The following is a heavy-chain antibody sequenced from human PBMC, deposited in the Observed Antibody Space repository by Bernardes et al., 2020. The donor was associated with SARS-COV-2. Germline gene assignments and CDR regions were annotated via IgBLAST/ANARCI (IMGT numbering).Heavy chain of an antibody. J-gene: IGHJ4*02. V-gene: IGHV4-31*03. Sequence: SETLSLTCNVSGASITTGRYFWSWTRQHPGMGLEWVGFVYYTGSSFYNPSLKSRAFISLDTSKNQISLTLSSVTAADTAVYYCARDTYFDSRGPEWGPGTLVTVSS. CDR1: GASITTGRYF. D-gene: IGHD3-22*01. CDR2: VYYTGSS. CDR3: ARDTYFDSRGPE.